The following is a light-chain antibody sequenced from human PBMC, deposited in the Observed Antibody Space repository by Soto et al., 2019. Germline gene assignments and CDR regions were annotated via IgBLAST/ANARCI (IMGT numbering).Light chain of an antibody. V-gene: IGLV2-8*01. CDR3: CSSGGSPTYV. J-gene: IGLJ1*01. CDR2: GVT. Sequence: QSVLTQPPSASGSPGQSVTISCTGTSSDVGAYTYVSWYQQHPGKAPKLMIYGVTERPSGVPDRFSGSKSGNTASLTVSGLQTEDEADYYCCSSGGSPTYVFGTGTKVTVL. CDR1: SSDVGAYTY.